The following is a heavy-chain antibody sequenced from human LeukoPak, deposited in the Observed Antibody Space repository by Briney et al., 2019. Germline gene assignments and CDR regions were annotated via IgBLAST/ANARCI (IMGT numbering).Heavy chain of an antibody. V-gene: IGHV4-4*07. CDR1: GGSISTYY. CDR3: ARVVQYYGSGRYLAFDY. D-gene: IGHD3-10*01. Sequence: SETLSLTCTVSGGSISTYYWNWIRQPAGKGLEWIGRVYRSGSTNYNPSLKSRVTMSVDTSKNEFSLKLRSVTAADNAVYYCARVVQYYGSGRYLAFDYWGQGTLVTVSS. CDR2: VYRSGST. J-gene: IGHJ4*02.